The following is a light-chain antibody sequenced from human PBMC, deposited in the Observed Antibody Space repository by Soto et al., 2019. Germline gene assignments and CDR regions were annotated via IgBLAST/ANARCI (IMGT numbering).Light chain of an antibody. Sequence: EIVMTQSPATLSVSPGERATLSCRASQSVSNNYLAWYQQKPGQAPRLLIYGASNRATGIPDRFSGSGSGTDFTLTISRLEPEDFAVYYCQQYGGSGTFGQGTKVDI. CDR2: GAS. V-gene: IGKV3-20*01. J-gene: IGKJ1*01. CDR3: QQYGGSGT. CDR1: QSVSNNY.